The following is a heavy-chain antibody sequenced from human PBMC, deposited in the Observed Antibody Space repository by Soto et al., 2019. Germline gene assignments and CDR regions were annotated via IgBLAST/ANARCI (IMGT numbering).Heavy chain of an antibody. Sequence: EVQLVETGGGLVQPGGSLRLSCAASGFTVSSNYMSWVRQAPGKGLEWVSVIYAGGSTYYADSVKGRFTISRDNSKNTLYLQMNSLRAEDTAVYYCARDNAWATEYWGQGTLVTVSS. D-gene: IGHD5-12*01. V-gene: IGHV3-53*02. CDR3: ARDNAWATEY. CDR1: GFTVSSNY. J-gene: IGHJ4*02. CDR2: IYAGGST.